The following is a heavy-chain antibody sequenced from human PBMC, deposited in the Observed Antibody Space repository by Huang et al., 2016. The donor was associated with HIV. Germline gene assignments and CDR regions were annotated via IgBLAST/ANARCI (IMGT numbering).Heavy chain of an antibody. Sequence: QVQLVQSGAEVKKPGASVKVSCKASGYAFTSYYMHWVRQAPGQGLEWMGIINTSDGSTSYAQKFQGRVTTTRDTSTNTVFMELSSLRSEYTAVYYCARDRDFYDSSGYWGFNYFDYWGQGTLVTVSS. CDR2: INTSDGST. CDR1: GYAFTSYY. CDR3: ARDRDFYDSSGYWGFNYFDY. D-gene: IGHD3-22*01. J-gene: IGHJ4*02. V-gene: IGHV1-46*01.